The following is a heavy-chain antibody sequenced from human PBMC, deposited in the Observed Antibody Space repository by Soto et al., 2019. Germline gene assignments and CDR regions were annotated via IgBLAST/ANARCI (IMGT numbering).Heavy chain of an antibody. Sequence: GGSLRLSCAASGFTFSSYGMHWVRQAPGKGLEWVAVIWYDGSNKYYADSVKGRFTISRDNSKNTLYLQMNSLRAEDTAVYYCARDGGARDYGIYYYYGMDVWGQGTTVTVSS. D-gene: IGHD4-17*01. CDR3: ARDGGARDYGIYYYYGMDV. CDR2: IWYDGSNK. CDR1: GFTFSSYG. V-gene: IGHV3-33*01. J-gene: IGHJ6*02.